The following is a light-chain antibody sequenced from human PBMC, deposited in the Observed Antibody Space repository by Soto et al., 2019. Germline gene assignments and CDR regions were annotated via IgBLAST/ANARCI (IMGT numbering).Light chain of an antibody. J-gene: IGLJ1*01. CDR3: AAWDDSLNGLYV. CDR2: TDN. Sequence: QSVLTQPPSASGTPGQRVTISCSGSSSNIGINTVNWYQQVPGTPPKLLIYTDNQRPSGVPDRFSGSKSGTSASLAISGLQSEDEADYYCAAWDDSLNGLYVFGTGTKLTVL. CDR1: SSNIGINT. V-gene: IGLV1-44*01.